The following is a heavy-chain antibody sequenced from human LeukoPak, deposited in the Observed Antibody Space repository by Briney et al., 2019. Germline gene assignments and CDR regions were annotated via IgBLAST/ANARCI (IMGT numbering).Heavy chain of an antibody. CDR1: GYTFTSYD. Sequence: ASVKVSCKASGYTFTSYDINWVRQATGQGLEWMGWMNPNSGNTGYAQKFQGRVTMTRNTSISTAYMELSSLRSEDTAVYYCARGPYYYDSSGSVGDAFDLWGQGTMVTVSS. V-gene: IGHV1-8*01. J-gene: IGHJ3*01. D-gene: IGHD3-22*01. CDR3: ARGPYYYDSSGSVGDAFDL. CDR2: MNPNSGNT.